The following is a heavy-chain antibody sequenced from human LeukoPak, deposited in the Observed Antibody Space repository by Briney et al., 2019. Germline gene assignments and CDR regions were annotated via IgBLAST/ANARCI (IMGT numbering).Heavy chain of an antibody. CDR1: GGSFSGYY. CDR3: ARPVAGTVDAFDI. CDR2: IYYTGST. J-gene: IGHJ3*02. V-gene: IGHV4-59*08. Sequence: SETLSLTCAVYGGSFSGYYWSWIRQPPGKGLEWIGYIYYTGSTNYNPSLKSRVTISLDTSKNQFSLKLSSVTAADTAVFYCARPVAGTVDAFDIWGQGTMVTVSS. D-gene: IGHD6-19*01.